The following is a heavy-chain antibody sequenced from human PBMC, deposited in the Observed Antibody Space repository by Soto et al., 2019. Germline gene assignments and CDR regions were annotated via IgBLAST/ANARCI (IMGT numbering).Heavy chain of an antibody. CDR1: GYPFTTYY. D-gene: IGHD3-10*01. CDR3: AKDDYGIFPY. J-gene: IGHJ4*02. Sequence: EASVKVSCKVSGYPFTTYYIHWVRQAPGQGLEWMGWIDPRSGGTVYEQKFQGRVTMTRDTSISTVYMDLSGLTSDDTALYYCAKDDYGIFPYWGQGSLVTVSS. V-gene: IGHV1-2*02. CDR2: IDPRSGGT.